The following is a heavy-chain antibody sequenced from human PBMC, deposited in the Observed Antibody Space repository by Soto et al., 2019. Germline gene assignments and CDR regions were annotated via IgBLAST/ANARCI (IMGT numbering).Heavy chain of an antibody. J-gene: IGHJ6*02. D-gene: IGHD2-2*01. CDR1: GYSISSGYY. CDR3: ARGYCSSISCYHGMDV. CDR2: IYHSGST. V-gene: IGHV4-38-2*01. Sequence: PSETLSLTXAVSGYSISSGYYWGWIRQPPGKGLEWIGSIYHSGSTYYNPSLKSRVTISVDTSKNQFSLKLSSVTAADTAVYYCARGYCSSISCYHGMDVWGQGTTVTVSS.